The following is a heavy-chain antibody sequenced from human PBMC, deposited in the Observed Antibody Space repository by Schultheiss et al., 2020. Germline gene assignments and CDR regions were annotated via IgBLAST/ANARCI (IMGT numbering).Heavy chain of an antibody. Sequence: GGSLRLSCTASGFTFGDYAMSWFRQAPGKGLEWVANIKQDGSEKYYVDSVKGRFTISRDNSKNTLYLQMNSLRAEDTAFYHCVKDKGWLQFLGGFDEWGQGTLVTVSS. CDR1: GFTFGDYA. CDR3: VKDKGWLQFLGGFDE. V-gene: IGHV3-7*03. CDR2: IKQDGSEK. D-gene: IGHD5-24*01. J-gene: IGHJ4*02.